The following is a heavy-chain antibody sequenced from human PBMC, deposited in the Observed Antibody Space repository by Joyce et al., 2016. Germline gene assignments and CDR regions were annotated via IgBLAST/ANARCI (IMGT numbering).Heavy chain of an antibody. J-gene: IGHJ4*02. CDR1: GFTFSAYG. V-gene: IGHV3-30*18. D-gene: IGHD6-19*01. Sequence: QVQLLESGGGVVQPGRSLRLSCAASGFTFSAYGMHWARQAPGKGLEGVALISYDGTIENYADSVKGRFTISRDSSKSTVYLQMNTLRVDDTAVYYCAKDFKPATAVASEIDSWGQGTLV. CDR2: ISYDGTIE. CDR3: AKDFKPATAVASEIDS.